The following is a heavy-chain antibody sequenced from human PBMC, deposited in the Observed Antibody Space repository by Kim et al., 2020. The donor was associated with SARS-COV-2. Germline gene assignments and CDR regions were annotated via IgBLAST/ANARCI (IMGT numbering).Heavy chain of an antibody. V-gene: IGHV1-2*02. J-gene: IGHJ4*02. CDR1: GYTFTGYY. CDR3: YTTLYPTIFGVAHPGSYFDY. D-gene: IGHD3-3*01. Sequence: ASVKVSCKASGYTFTGYYMHWVRQAPGQGLEWMGWINPNSGGTNYAQKFQGRVTMTRDTSISTAYMELSRLRSDDTAVYYCYTTLYPTIFGVAHPGSYFDYWGQGTLVTVSS. CDR2: INPNSGGT.